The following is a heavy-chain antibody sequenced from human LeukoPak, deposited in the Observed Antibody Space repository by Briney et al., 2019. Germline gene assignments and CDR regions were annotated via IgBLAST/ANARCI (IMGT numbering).Heavy chain of an antibody. J-gene: IGHJ4*02. CDR3: ARESRYGSGSYYTDY. CDR1: GGSISSYY. Sequence: SETLSLTCTVSGGSISSYYWNWIRQPPGKGLEWIGYIYYSGSTNYNPSLKSRVTISVDTSKNQFSLKLSSVTAADTAVYYCARESRYGSGSYYTDYWGQGTLVTVSS. CDR2: IYYSGST. D-gene: IGHD3-10*01. V-gene: IGHV4-59*08.